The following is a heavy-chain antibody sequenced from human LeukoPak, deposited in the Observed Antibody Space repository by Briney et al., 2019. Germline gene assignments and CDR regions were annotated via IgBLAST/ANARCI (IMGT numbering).Heavy chain of an antibody. Sequence: WASVKVSCKASGYTFTSYGISWVRQAPGQGLEWMGWISAYNGNTNYAQKFQGRVTMTRDTSTSTVYMELSSLRSEDTAVYYCARDGDHDFWSGSGPIYWGQGTLVTVSS. CDR2: ISAYNGNT. CDR1: GYTFTSYG. D-gene: IGHD3-3*01. CDR3: ARDGDHDFWSGSGPIY. J-gene: IGHJ4*02. V-gene: IGHV1-18*01.